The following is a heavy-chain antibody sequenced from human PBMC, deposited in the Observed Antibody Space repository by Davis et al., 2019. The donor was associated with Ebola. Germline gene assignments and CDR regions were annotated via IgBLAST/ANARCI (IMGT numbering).Heavy chain of an antibody. Sequence: PSETLSFTCTVSGGSINSGGYYWSWIRQHPGKGLEWIGYIYYSGSTYYSPSLKSRVTISVDRSKNQFSLKVNSVTAADTAVYYCARGGRKWELRRGFDYWGQGTLVTVSS. CDR1: GGSINSGGYY. V-gene: IGHV4-31*03. CDR3: ARGGRKWELRRGFDY. CDR2: IYYSGST. D-gene: IGHD1-26*01. J-gene: IGHJ4*02.